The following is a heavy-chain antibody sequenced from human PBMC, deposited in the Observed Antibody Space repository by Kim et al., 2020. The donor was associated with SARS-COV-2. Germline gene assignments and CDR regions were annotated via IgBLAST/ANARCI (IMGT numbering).Heavy chain of an antibody. Sequence: SENLSLTCTVSGGSISSSSYYWGWIRQPPGKGLEWIGSIYYSGSTYYNPSLKSRVTISVDTSKNQFSLKLSSVTAADTAVYYCARPQRDYGDRWYFDYWGQGTLITVSS. V-gene: IGHV4-39*01. D-gene: IGHD4-17*01. CDR3: ARPQRDYGDRWYFDY. J-gene: IGHJ4*02. CDR1: GGSISSSSYY. CDR2: IYYSGST.